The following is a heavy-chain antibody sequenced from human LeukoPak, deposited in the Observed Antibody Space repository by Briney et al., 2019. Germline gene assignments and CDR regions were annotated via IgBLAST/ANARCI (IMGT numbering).Heavy chain of an antibody. D-gene: IGHD3-22*01. J-gene: IGHJ5*02. V-gene: IGHV4-39*01. CDR2: IYYSGST. CDR1: GGSIRSSSYY. Sequence: SETLSLTCTVSGGSIRSSSYYWGWIRQPPGKGLQWIGSIYYSGSTYDNSSLKSRVTISVDTSKNQFSLKLSSVTVADTAVYYCARLFYDSRGYYWFDPWGQGTQVTVSS. CDR3: ARLFYDSRGYYWFDP.